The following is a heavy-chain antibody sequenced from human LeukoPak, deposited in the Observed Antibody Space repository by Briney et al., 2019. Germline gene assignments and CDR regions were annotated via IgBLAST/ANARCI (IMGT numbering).Heavy chain of an antibody. CDR2: VYSDGST. Sequence: PGGSLRLSCAASGFSVGSSYMSWARQAPGKGLEWVSIVYSDGSTYYADSVKGRFTISRDNSRNTLFLQMNSLRAEDSAVYYCATSPASSCLDDWGQGTLVTVSS. D-gene: IGHD2-2*01. V-gene: IGHV3-53*01. J-gene: IGHJ4*02. CDR3: ATSPASSCLDD. CDR1: GFSVGSSY.